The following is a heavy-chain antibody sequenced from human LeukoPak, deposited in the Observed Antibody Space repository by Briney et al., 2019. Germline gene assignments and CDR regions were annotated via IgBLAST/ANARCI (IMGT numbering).Heavy chain of an antibody. J-gene: IGHJ4*02. V-gene: IGHV3-21*06. Sequence: PGGSLRLSCAASGFTFSSYSMNWVRQAPGKGLEWVSSISSSSSYIYYADSVKGRFTISRDNARSSLYLQMDSLRDEDTAVYYCARSPPVTAAPDYWGPGTLVTVSS. CDR3: ARSPPVTAAPDY. D-gene: IGHD2-21*02. CDR1: GFTFSSYS. CDR2: ISSSSSYI.